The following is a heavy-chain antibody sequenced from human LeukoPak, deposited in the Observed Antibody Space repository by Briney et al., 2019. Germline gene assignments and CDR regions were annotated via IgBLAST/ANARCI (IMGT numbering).Heavy chain of an antibody. CDR3: ARGRHCSGGSCYVDY. CDR1: GGSFSGYY. J-gene: IGHJ4*02. Sequence: SSETLSLTCAVYGGSFSGYYRSWIRQPPGKGLEWIGEINHSGSTNYNPSLKSRVTISVDTSKNQFSLKLSSVTAADTAVYYCARGRHCSGGSCYVDYWGQGTLVTVSS. CDR2: INHSGST. D-gene: IGHD2-15*01. V-gene: IGHV4-34*01.